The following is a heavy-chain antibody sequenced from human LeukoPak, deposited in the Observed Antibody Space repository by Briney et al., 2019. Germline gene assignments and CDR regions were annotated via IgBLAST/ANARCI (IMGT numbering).Heavy chain of an antibody. J-gene: IGHJ1*01. D-gene: IGHD2-21*02. CDR2: INHSGST. Sequence: SETLSLTCAVYGVSFNGYYWSWIRQPPGKGLEWIGEINHSGSTSYNPSLKSRVTISVDTSKNQFSPKLSFVTAADTAVYYCARGRRSPSHLRGDSRPGYFQHWGQGTLVTVSS. CDR3: ARGRRSPSHLRGDSRPGYFQH. CDR1: GVSFNGYY. V-gene: IGHV4-34*01.